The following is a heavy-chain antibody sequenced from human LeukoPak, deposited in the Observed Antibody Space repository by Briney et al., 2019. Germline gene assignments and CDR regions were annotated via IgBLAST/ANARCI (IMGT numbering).Heavy chain of an antibody. CDR2: ISGSGGST. CDR3: AKASGSRFTCYYDSSGYYVDY. CDR1: GFTFSSYA. Sequence: GGSLRLSCAASGFTFSSYAMSWVRQAPGKGLEWVSAISGSGGSTYYADSVKGRFTISRDNSKNTLYLQMNSLRAEDTAVYYCAKASGSRFTCYYDSSGYYVDYWGQGTLVTVSS. D-gene: IGHD3-22*01. V-gene: IGHV3-23*01. J-gene: IGHJ4*02.